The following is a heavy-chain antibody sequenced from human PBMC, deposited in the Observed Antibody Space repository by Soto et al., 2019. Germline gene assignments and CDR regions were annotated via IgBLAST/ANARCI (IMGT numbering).Heavy chain of an antibody. CDR2: IVTLFGTA. Sequence: EQLMQSGAEVKQPGSSVKVSCEASGGTFSSHSINWVRQAPGQGLEWMGGIVTLFGTANYAQNFQGRVTITADQSTSTVYMDLSSLRSDDTAVYYCAIEVGYGDFSAALLDWGQGTLVTVSS. CDR3: AIEVGYGDFSAALLD. CDR1: GGTFSSHS. V-gene: IGHV1-69*01. J-gene: IGHJ4*02. D-gene: IGHD4-17*01.